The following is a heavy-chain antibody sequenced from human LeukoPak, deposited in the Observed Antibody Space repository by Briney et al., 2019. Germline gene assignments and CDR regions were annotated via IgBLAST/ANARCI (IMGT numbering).Heavy chain of an antibody. Sequence: GGSLRLSCAASGFTFGSYSMNWVRQAPGKGLEWVSSISSSSSYIYYADSVKGRFAISRDNAKNSLYLQMNSLRAEDTAVYYCASGGNPVGRYWGQGTLVTVSS. CDR1: GFTFGSYS. V-gene: IGHV3-21*01. J-gene: IGHJ4*02. D-gene: IGHD4-23*01. CDR2: ISSSSSYI. CDR3: ASGGNPVGRY.